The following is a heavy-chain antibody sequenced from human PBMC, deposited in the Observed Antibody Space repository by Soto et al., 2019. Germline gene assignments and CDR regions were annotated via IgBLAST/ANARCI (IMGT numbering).Heavy chain of an antibody. CDR3: AKGHYDILTGATDY. J-gene: IGHJ4*02. V-gene: IGHV3-23*01. D-gene: IGHD3-9*01. Sequence: GGSLRLSCAASGFTFSSYAMSWVRQAPGKGLEWVSAISGSGGSTYYADSVKGRFTISRDNSKNTLYLQMNSLRAEDTAVYYCAKGHYDILTGATDYWGQGTLVTVSS. CDR2: ISGSGGST. CDR1: GFTFSSYA.